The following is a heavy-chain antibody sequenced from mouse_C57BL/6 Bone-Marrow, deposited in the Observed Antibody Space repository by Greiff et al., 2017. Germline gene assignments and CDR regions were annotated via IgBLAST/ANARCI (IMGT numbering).Heavy chain of an antibody. V-gene: IGHV1-66*01. J-gene: IGHJ2*01. D-gene: IGHD1-1*02. CDR1: GYSFTSYY. CDR2: IYPGSGNT. CDR3: ARGVMARYYFDY. Sequence: VKLMESGPELVKPGASVKISCKASGYSFTSYYIHWVKQRPGQGLEWIGWIYPGSGNTKYNEKFKGKATLTADTSSSTAYMQLSSLTSEDSAVYYCARGVMARYYFDYWGQGTTLTVSS.